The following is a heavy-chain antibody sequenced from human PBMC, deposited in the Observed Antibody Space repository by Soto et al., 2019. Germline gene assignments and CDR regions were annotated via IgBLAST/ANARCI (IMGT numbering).Heavy chain of an antibody. CDR2: IYWDDDK. D-gene: IGHD3-3*01. CDR1: GFSLTTSGVG. CDR3: ANRILRTVFGVVTTTAIYFDF. Sequence: QITLNESGPTVVKPAETLTLTCTFSGFSLTTSGVGVGWIRQSPGKAPEWLALIYWDDDKRYSASLTSRLTITKDTSKNQVVLTMASVDPADTATYYCANRILRTVFGVVTTTAIYFDFWGQGTPVVVSS. V-gene: IGHV2-5*02. J-gene: IGHJ4*02.